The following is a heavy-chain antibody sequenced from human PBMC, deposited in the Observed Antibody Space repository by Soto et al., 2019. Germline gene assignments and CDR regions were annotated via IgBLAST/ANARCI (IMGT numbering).Heavy chain of an antibody. CDR1: GGSISSYY. Sequence: SETLSLTCTVSGGSISSYYWSWIRQPPWKGLEWIAYIYYSGSTNYNPSLKSRVTISVDTSKNQFSLKLSSVTAADTAVYYCARSPPSAYYYPGAFDIWGQGTMVTVSS. CDR2: IYYSGST. V-gene: IGHV4-59*01. CDR3: ARSPPSAYYYPGAFDI. D-gene: IGHD3-22*01. J-gene: IGHJ3*02.